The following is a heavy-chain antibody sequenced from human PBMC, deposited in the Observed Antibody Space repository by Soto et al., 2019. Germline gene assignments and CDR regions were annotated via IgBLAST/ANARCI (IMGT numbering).Heavy chain of an antibody. D-gene: IGHD3-3*01. V-gene: IGHV3-23*01. CDR3: AKDITSPTVSSDLDY. CDR1: AFTFNSYA. Sequence: GGSLRLSCAASAFTFNSYAMSWVRQAPGKGLEWVSGISGSGGITDYADSAKGRFTISRDNFKNTLYLQMNSLRVEDTAVYYCAKDITSPTVSSDLDYWGQGTLVTVSS. J-gene: IGHJ4*02. CDR2: ISGSGGIT.